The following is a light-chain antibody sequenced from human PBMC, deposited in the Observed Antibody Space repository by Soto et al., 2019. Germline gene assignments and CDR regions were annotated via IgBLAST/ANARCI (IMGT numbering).Light chain of an antibody. CDR2: DVA. V-gene: IGLV2-8*01. CDR3: SSDAGSDPFV. J-gene: IGLJ1*01. CDR1: SSDVGGYNF. Sequence: QSALTQPPSASGSPGQSVTISCTGTSSDVGGYNFVAWYQHHPGKAPKVVIYDVAQRPSGVPDRFSGSKSGNTASMTVSGLQGEDEAVYYCSSDAGSDPFVFGTGTKLTVL.